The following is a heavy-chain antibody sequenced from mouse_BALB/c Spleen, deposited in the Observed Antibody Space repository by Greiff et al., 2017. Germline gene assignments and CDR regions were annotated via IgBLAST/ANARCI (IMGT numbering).Heavy chain of an antibody. D-gene: IGHD4-1*01. CDR3: ARRLENFDV. Sequence: EVQVVESGGGLVQPGGSLKLSCAASGFTFSSYTMSWVRQTPEKRLEWVAYISNGGGSTYYPDTVKGRFTISRDNAKNTLYLQMSSLKSEDTAMYYCARRLENFDVWGAGTTVTVSS. CDR2: ISNGGGST. V-gene: IGHV5-12-2*01. CDR1: GFTFSSYT. J-gene: IGHJ1*01.